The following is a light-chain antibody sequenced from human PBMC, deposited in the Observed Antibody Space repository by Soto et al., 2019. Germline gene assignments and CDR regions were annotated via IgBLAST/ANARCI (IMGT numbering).Light chain of an antibody. CDR3: QQYGSSPVT. V-gene: IGKV3-20*01. Sequence: EIVMTQSPATLSVSPGDRATLSCRASQSVSSSYLAWYQQTPGQAPRLLIYGASSRATGIPDRFSGSGSGTDFTLTSSRLEPEDVAVYYCQQYGSSPVTFGQGTKVDIK. CDR1: QSVSSSY. CDR2: GAS. J-gene: IGKJ1*01.